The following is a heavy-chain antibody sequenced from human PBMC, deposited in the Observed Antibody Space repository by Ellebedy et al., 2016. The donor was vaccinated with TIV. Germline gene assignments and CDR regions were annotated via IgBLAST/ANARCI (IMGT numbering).Heavy chain of an antibody. V-gene: IGHV4-59*12. J-gene: IGHJ5*02. CDR3: ARVALNWFNP. CDR1: GGSISSYY. Sequence: SETLSLTXTVSGGSISSYYWSWIRQPPGKGLEWIGYIYYSGSTYYNPSLKSRVTISVDTSKNQFSLKLSSVTAADTAVYYCARVALNWFNPWGQGTLVTVSS. CDR2: IYYSGST.